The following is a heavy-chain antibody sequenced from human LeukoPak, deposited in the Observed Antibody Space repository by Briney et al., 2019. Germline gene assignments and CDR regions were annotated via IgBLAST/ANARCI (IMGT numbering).Heavy chain of an antibody. CDR1: GGSFSGYY. CDR2: INHSGST. CDR3: ARARYCTNGVCYRHRPELDY. V-gene: IGHV4-34*01. Sequence: SETLSLPCAVYGGSFSGYYWSWIRQPPGKGLEWIGEINHSGSTNYNPSLKSRVTISVDTSKNQFSLKLSSVTAADTAVYYCARARYCTNGVCYRHRPELDYWGQGTLVTVSS. J-gene: IGHJ4*02. D-gene: IGHD2-8*01.